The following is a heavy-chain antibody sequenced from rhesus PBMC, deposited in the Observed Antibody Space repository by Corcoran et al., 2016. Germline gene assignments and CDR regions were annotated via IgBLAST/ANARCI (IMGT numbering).Heavy chain of an antibody. V-gene: IGHV4-127*01. Sequence: QVQLQESGPGLVKPSETLSLTCAVSGSSLSSGYGWSWIRQPPGKGLEWIGNIVGSSGSTNYHPSLKVRVTISKDTSKNQCSLKLSSVTAADTAVYYCARDSRQRLVRTGLDSWGQGVVVTVSS. CDR3: ARDSRQRLVRTGLDS. D-gene: IGHD6S26*01. CDR1: GSSLSSGYG. J-gene: IGHJ6*01. CDR2: IVGSSGST.